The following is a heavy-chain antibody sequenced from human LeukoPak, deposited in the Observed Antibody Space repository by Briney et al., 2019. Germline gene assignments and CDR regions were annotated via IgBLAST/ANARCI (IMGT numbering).Heavy chain of an antibody. V-gene: IGHV3-30*02. D-gene: IGHD2-8*01. CDR1: GFSFSDYG. CDR3: AQDVPIERVPGVGPGS. Sequence: GGSLRLSCAASGFSFSDYGTHWVRQAPGKGLEWVTFMQYDGSVIFYADSVKGRSTISRDNSKNTVYLQMSSLRTEDTAVYFCAQDVPIERVPGVGPGSWGQGTLVTVSS. J-gene: IGHJ5*02. CDR2: MQYDGSVI.